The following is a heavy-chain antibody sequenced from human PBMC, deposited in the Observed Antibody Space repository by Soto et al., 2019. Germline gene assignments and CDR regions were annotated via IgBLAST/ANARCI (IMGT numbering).Heavy chain of an antibody. CDR2: IYHSGST. D-gene: IGHD3-10*01. CDR3: ARGLRPMVRGVIIAGYDY. Sequence: QVQLQESGPGLVKPSGTLSLTCAVSGGSISSSNWWSWVRQHPGKGLEWIGEIYHSGSTNYNPSLMSRVTISVDKPKNQVALKLSSVTAADTAVYYCARGLRPMVRGVIIAGYDYWGQGTLVSVSS. V-gene: IGHV4-4*02. CDR1: GGSISSSNW. J-gene: IGHJ4*02.